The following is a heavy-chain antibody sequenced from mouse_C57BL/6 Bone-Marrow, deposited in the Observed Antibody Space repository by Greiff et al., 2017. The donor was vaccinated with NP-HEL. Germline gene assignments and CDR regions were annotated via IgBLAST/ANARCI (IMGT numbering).Heavy chain of an antibody. CDR1: GYAFSSYW. CDR3: AREDPMITKRVYYFDY. D-gene: IGHD2-4*01. J-gene: IGHJ2*01. CDR2: IYPGDGDT. V-gene: IGHV1-80*01. Sequence: VQLQESGAELVKPGASVKISCKASGYAFSSYWMNWVKQRPGKGLEWIGQIYPGDGDTNYNGKFKGKATLTADKSSSTAYMQLSSLTSEDSAVYFCAREDPMITKRVYYFDYWGQGTTLTVSS.